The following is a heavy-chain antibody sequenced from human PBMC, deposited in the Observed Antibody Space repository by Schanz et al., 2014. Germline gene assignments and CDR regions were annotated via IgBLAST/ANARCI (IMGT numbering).Heavy chain of an antibody. CDR2: VSSDGNND. CDR3: AKSLESCPGGRCSRGYFDY. V-gene: IGHV3-30*18. Sequence: VPLVESGGGLVKPGGSLRLSCATSGFTLNNAWMNWVRQAPGKGLEWVALVSSDGNNDYYTDSVKGRFTISRDNSKNTLYLQMSSLRADDTAVYYCAKSLESCPGGRCSRGYFDYWGQGTLVTVSS. J-gene: IGHJ4*02. CDR1: GFTLNNAW. D-gene: IGHD2-8*02.